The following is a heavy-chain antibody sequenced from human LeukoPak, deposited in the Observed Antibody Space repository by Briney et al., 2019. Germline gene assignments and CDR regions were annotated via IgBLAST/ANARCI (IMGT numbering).Heavy chain of an antibody. J-gene: IGHJ4*02. CDR2: IIPIFGTA. D-gene: IGHD5-12*01. Sequence: SVKVSCKASGGTFSSYAISWVRQAPGQGLEWMGGIIPIFGTANYAQKFQGRVTITADESTSTAYMEPSSLRSEDTAVYYCARRADMVAHFDYWGQGTLVTVSS. CDR3: ARRADMVAHFDY. V-gene: IGHV1-69*13. CDR1: GGTFSSYA.